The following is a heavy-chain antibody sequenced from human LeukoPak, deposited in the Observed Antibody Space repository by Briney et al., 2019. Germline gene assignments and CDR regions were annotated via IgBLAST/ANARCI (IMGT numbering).Heavy chain of an antibody. Sequence: PSETLSLTCSVSGGSISSYYWSWIRQPPGKGLEWIGYIYYSGRTSYNPSLKSRVTISVDTSKNQFSLKLSSVTAADTAVYYCARTTEAHSWRTRYYDYYMDVWGKGTTVTVSS. CDR2: IYYSGRT. CDR1: GGSISSYY. J-gene: IGHJ6*03. V-gene: IGHV4-59*01. CDR3: ARTTEAHSWRTRYYDYYMDV. D-gene: IGHD6-13*01.